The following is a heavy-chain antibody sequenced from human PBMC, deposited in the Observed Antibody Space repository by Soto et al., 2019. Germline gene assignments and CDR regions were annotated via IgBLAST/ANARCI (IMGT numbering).Heavy chain of an antibody. V-gene: IGHV3-23*01. D-gene: IGHD2-15*01. CDR2: ISGSGGST. Sequence: EVQLLESGGGLVQPGGSLRLSCAASGFTFSSYAMSWVRQAPGKGLEWVSAISGSGGSTYYADSVKGRFTISRDNSKNTLYLQMNSLRAEDTAVYYCAKDRACSGGSYYFNWFDPWGQGTLVTVSS. CDR1: GFTFSSYA. CDR3: AKDRACSGGSYYFNWFDP. J-gene: IGHJ5*02.